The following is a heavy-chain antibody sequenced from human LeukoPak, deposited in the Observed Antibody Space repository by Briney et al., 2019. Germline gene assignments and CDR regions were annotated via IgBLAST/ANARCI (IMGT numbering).Heavy chain of an antibody. J-gene: IGHJ5*02. D-gene: IGHD1-26*01. CDR1: GGSISSHY. V-gene: IGHV4-59*11. CDR3: ARGEVWFDP. Sequence: SETLSLTCTVSGGSISSHYWSWIRQPPGKGLEWIGYIYYSGSTNYNPSHKSRVTISVDTSKNQFSLKLSSVTAADTAVYYCARGEVWFDPWGQGTLVTVSS. CDR2: IYYSGST.